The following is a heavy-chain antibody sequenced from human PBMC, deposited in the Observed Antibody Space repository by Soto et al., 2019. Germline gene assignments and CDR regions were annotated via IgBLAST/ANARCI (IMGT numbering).Heavy chain of an antibody. CDR3: ARNKLLFITGTMEAFDY. CDR2: TYYRSKWYN. CDR1: GDSVSSNSAA. V-gene: IGHV6-1*01. Sequence: SQTLSLTCAISGDSVSSNSAAWNWIRQSPSRGLEWLGRTYYRSKWYNDYAVSVRSRITINPDTSKNQFSLQLNSVTPEDTAVYYCARNKLLFITGTMEAFDYWGQETLVTVSS. D-gene: IGHD1-20*01. J-gene: IGHJ4*02.